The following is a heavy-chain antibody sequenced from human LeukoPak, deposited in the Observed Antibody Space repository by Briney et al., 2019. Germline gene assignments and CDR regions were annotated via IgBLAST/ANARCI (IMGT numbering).Heavy chain of an antibody. D-gene: IGHD2-15*01. CDR3: ARTIPDAAYFDY. CDR2: ISSYNGNT. V-gene: IGHV1-18*01. CDR1: GYTFTSVS. J-gene: IGHJ4*02. Sequence: APSVKLSCTASGYTFTSVSISWGRHAPGQGDEWMGWISSYNGNTNYAQKLQGRVSMTTDTSTSTAYVEPRSLRSDDTAVYYCARTIPDAAYFDYWGQGTLVTVSS.